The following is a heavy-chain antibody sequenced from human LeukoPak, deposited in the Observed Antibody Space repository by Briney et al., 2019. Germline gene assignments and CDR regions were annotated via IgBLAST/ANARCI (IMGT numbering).Heavy chain of an antibody. CDR3: AKWLVDSSGYHYFDY. CDR1: GFTFSSYA. Sequence: VGSLTLPCAASGFTFSSYAMSWVRQAPGKGLEWVSAIIGSGSSTYYAHSVKGRFTISRDTSKNTLYLQVSSLTAADTAIYYCAKWLVDSSGYHYFDYWGQGTRVTVSS. V-gene: IGHV3-23*01. J-gene: IGHJ4*02. CDR2: IIGSGSST. D-gene: IGHD3-22*01.